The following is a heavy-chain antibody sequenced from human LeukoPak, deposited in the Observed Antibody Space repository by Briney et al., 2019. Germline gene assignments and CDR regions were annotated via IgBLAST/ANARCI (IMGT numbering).Heavy chain of an antibody. Sequence: GGSLRLSCAASGFTFSSYAMHWVRQAPGKGLEWVAVISYDGSNKYYADSVKGRFTISRDNSKNTLYLQMNSLRAEDAAVYYCARGTSFDYWGQGTLVTVSS. CDR1: GFTFSSYA. J-gene: IGHJ4*02. D-gene: IGHD3/OR15-3a*01. V-gene: IGHV3-30-3*01. CDR2: ISYDGSNK. CDR3: ARGTSFDY.